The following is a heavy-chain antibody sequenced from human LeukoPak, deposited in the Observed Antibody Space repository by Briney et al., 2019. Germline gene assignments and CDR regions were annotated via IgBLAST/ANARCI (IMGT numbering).Heavy chain of an antibody. CDR3: ARAYCGGDCYRHDAFDI. Sequence: ASVKVSCKAFGYTFTNYGISWVRQAPGQGLEWMGWISADNGNTNYAQKLQGRVTMTTDTSTSTAYMELRSLRSDDTAVYYCARAYCGGDCYRHDAFDIWGQGTMVTVSS. V-gene: IGHV1-18*01. D-gene: IGHD2-21*02. J-gene: IGHJ3*02. CDR1: GYTFTNYG. CDR2: ISADNGNT.